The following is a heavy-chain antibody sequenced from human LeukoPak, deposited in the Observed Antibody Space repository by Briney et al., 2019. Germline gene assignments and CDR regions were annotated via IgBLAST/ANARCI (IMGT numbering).Heavy chain of an antibody. CDR3: ARDVKYSSGWYGSFDY. CDR1: GYTFTSYG. J-gene: IGHJ4*02. D-gene: IGHD6-19*01. V-gene: IGHV1-18*01. CDR2: ISAYNGNT. Sequence: ASVTVSCKASGYTFTSYGISWVRQAPGQGLEWMGWISAYNGNTNYAQKLQGRVTMITDTSTSTAYMELRSLRSDDTAVYYCARDVKYSSGWYGSFDYWGQGTLVTVSS.